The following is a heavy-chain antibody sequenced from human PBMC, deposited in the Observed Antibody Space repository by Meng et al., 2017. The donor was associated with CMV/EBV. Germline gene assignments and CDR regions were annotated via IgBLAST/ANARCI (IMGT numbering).Heavy chain of an antibody. CDR2: ISSSGSTI. Sequence: GGSLRLSCAASGFTFSSYEMNWVRQAPGKGLEWVSYISSSGSTIYYADSVKGRFTISRDNAKNSLYLQMNSLRAEDTAVYYCASLSWWGSSWYGDAFDIWGQGTMVTVSS. V-gene: IGHV3-48*03. D-gene: IGHD6-13*01. J-gene: IGHJ3*02. CDR1: GFTFSSYE. CDR3: ASLSWWGSSWYGDAFDI.